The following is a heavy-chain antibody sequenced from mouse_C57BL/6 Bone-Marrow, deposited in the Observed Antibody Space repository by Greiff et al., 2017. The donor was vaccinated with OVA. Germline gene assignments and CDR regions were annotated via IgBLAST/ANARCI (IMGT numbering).Heavy chain of an antibody. D-gene: IGHD1-1*01. J-gene: IGHJ1*03. CDR1: GYTFTSYW. Sequence: VQLQQPGAELVMPGASVKLSCKASGYTFTSYWMHWVKQRPGQGLEWIGEIDPSDSYTNYNQKFKGKSTLTVDKSSSTAYMQLSSLTSEDSAVYYCATIYYYGSSSYWYFDVWGTGTTVTVSS. V-gene: IGHV1-69*01. CDR3: ATIYYYGSSSYWYFDV. CDR2: IDPSDSYT.